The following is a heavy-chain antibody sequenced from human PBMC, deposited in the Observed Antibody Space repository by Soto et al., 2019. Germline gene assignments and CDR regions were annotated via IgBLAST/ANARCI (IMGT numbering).Heavy chain of an antibody. V-gene: IGHV3-21*01. Sequence: LRLSCAASGFTFSSYSMNWVRQSPWKWLEWVSSISSSSSYIYYADSVKGRFTISRDNAKNSLYLQMNSLRAEDTAVYYCAREITGGMDVWGQGTTVTVSS. CDR1: GFTFSSYS. CDR3: AREITGGMDV. CDR2: ISSSSSYI. D-gene: IGHD3-16*01. J-gene: IGHJ6*02.